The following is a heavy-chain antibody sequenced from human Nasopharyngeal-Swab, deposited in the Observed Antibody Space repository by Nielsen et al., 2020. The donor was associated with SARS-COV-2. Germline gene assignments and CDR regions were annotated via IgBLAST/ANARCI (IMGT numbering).Heavy chain of an antibody. V-gene: IGHV4-34*01. CDR2: INHSGST. J-gene: IGHJ4*02. CDR3: ARGAAGYYDSSGYPYFDY. CDR1: GGSFSGYY. D-gene: IGHD3-22*01. Sequence: SETLSLTCAVYGGSFSGYYWSWIRQPPGKGLEWIGEINHSGSTNYNPSLKGRVTISVDTSKNQFSLKLSSVTAADTAVYYCARGAAGYYDSSGYPYFDYWGQGTLVTVSS.